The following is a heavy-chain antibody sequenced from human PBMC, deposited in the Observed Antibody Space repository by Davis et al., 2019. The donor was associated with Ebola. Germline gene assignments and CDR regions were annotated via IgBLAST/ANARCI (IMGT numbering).Heavy chain of an antibody. J-gene: IGHJ4*02. CDR3: ARGPTL. V-gene: IGHV7-4-1*02. CDR1: GYSFTNYA. Sequence: ASVKVSCKASGYSFTNYAINWVRQAPGQGLEWMGWMNTNTGNPTYAQGFTGRFVFSLDTSVSTAYLQISSLKAEDTAVYYCARGPTLWGQGTLVTVSS. CDR2: MNTNTGNP.